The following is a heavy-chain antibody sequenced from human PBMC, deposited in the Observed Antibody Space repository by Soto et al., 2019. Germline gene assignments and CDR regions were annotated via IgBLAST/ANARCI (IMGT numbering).Heavy chain of an antibody. CDR2: ISSSSSYI. V-gene: IGHV3-21*01. CDR1: GFTFSSYS. CDR3: ARSNLGKKVFDY. J-gene: IGHJ4*02. Sequence: EVQLVESGGGLVKPGGSLRLSCAASGFTFSSYSINWVRQAPGKGLECVSSISSSSSYIYYADSVKGRFTISRDNAKNSLYLQMNSLRAEDTAVYYCARSNLGKKVFDYWGQGTLVTVSS.